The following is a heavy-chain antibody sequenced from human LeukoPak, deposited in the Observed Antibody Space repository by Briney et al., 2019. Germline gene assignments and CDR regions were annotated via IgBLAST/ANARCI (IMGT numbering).Heavy chain of an antibody. CDR2: ISAYNGNT. V-gene: IGHV1-18*04. CDR3: ARDRSVVVVAANGGPFDY. CDR1: GYTFTSYG. Sequence: ASVTVSCKASGYTFTSYGISWVRQAPGQGLEWMGWISAYNGNTNYAQKLQGRVTMTTDTSTSTAYMELRSLRSDDTAVYYCARDRSVVVVAANGGPFDYWGQGTLVTVSS. J-gene: IGHJ4*02. D-gene: IGHD2-15*01.